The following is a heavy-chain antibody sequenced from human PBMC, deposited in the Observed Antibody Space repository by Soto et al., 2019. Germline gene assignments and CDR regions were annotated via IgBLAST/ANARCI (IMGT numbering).Heavy chain of an antibody. Sequence: QLQLQESGPRLVKPSETLSLTCSVSGGSISSSSYSWGWIRQPPGKGLEWIGTIYYSGSTHYNPSLEGRVAIPAAPPHNQLSLRLSSVTAADTAVYYCGRQPGHCGSTTCFGYYSVDVWGQGTTVTVS. D-gene: IGHD2-2*01. CDR2: IYYSGST. CDR3: GRQPGHCGSTTCFGYYSVDV. V-gene: IGHV4-39*01. CDR1: GGSISSSSYS. J-gene: IGHJ6*02.